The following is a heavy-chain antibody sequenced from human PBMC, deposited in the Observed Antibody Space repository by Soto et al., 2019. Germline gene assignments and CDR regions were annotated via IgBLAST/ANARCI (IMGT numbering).Heavy chain of an antibody. CDR3: ARLAMVWGTRYGMDV. V-gene: IGHV5-10-1*01. J-gene: IGHJ6*02. CDR2: IDPSDSYT. CDR1: GYSFTSYW. D-gene: IGHD3-10*01. Sequence: GESLKISCKGSGYSFTSYWISWVRQMPGKGLEWMGRIDPSDSYTNYSPSFQGHVTISADKSISTAYLQWSSLKASDTAMYYCARLAMVWGTRYGMDVWGQGTTVTVSS.